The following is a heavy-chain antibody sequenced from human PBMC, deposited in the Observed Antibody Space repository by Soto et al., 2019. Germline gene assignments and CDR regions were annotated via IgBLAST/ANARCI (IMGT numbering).Heavy chain of an antibody. CDR2: IWNSGSNK. J-gene: IGHJ6*02. Sequence: GGSLRLSCAASGFTFSSYGMHWVRQAPGKGLEWVTVIWNSGSNKYYADSVKGRFTISRDNAKNSLYLQMTSLRAEDTAVYYCARDRGCSSTSCYFRYYGMDVWGQGTTVTVSS. D-gene: IGHD2-2*01. CDR3: ARDRGCSSTSCYFRYYGMDV. V-gene: IGHV3-33*01. CDR1: GFTFSSYG.